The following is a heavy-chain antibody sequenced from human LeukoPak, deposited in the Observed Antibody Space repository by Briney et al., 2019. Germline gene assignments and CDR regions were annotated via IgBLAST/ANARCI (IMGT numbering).Heavy chain of an antibody. V-gene: IGHV3-23*01. J-gene: IGHJ3*02. CDR1: GFTFSNYD. D-gene: IGHD3-10*01. Sequence: SGGSLRLSCAASGFTFSNYDMSWVRQAPGKGLEWVSAISGSGGSTYYADSVKGRFTISRDNSKNTLYLQMNSLRAEDTAVYYCAKEGSGDDAFDIWGQGTMVTVSS. CDR3: AKEGSGDDAFDI. CDR2: ISGSGGST.